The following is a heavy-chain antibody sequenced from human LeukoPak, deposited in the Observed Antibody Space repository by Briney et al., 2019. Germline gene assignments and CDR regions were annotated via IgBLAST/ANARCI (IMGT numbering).Heavy chain of an antibody. D-gene: IGHD5-12*01. CDR2: INSDGSTT. CDR3: AKIPSATENFDY. Sequence: GGSLRLSCAASGFTFSNYWMHWVRQAPGKGLIWVSRINSDGSTTTYADSVKGRFTISRDNAKNTLYLQMDSLRAEDTAIYYCAKIPSATENFDYWGQGALVMVSS. J-gene: IGHJ4*02. V-gene: IGHV3-74*01. CDR1: GFTFSNYW.